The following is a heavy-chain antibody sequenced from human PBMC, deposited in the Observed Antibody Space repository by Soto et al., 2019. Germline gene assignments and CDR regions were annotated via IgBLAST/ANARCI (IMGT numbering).Heavy chain of an antibody. CDR3: ARANGYWGPPYYYMDV. CDR2: ISSSSSYI. CDR1: GFTFSSYS. V-gene: IGHV3-21*01. D-gene: IGHD2-2*03. J-gene: IGHJ6*03. Sequence: EVQLVESGGGLVKPGGSLRLSCAAFGFTFSSYSMNWVRQAPGKGLEWVSSISSSSSYIYYADSVKGRFTISRDNAKNSLYLQMNSLRAEDTAVYYCARANGYWGPPYYYMDVWGKGTTVTVSS.